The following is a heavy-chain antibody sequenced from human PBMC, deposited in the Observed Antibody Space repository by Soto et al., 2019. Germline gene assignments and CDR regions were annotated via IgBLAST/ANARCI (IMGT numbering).Heavy chain of an antibody. D-gene: IGHD6-19*01. CDR2: IYYSGST. CDR3: ASLAVAVPGLAYYYYGMDV. CDR1: GGSISSGDYY. V-gene: IGHV4-30-4*01. Sequence: QVQLQESGPGLVNPSQTLSLTCTVSGGSISSGDYYWSWIRQPPGKGLEWIGYIYYSGSTYYNPSLKSRVPISVDKAKNQFSLKVSSGTAADTAGYYCASLAVAVPGLAYYYYGMDVCGQGTTVTVS. J-gene: IGHJ6*02.